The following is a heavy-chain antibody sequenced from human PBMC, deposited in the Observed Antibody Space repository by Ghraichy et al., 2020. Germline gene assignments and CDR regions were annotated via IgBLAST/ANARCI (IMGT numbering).Heavy chain of an antibody. CDR1: GFTFSSYW. V-gene: IGHV3-7*03. CDR3: ARQLGGGYHDFWSGKTSFDY. CDR2: IKQDGSEK. D-gene: IGHD3-3*01. Sequence: GGSLRLSCAASGFTFSSYWMSWVRQAPGKGLEWVANIKQDGSEKYYVDSVKGRFTISRDNAKNSLYLQMNSLRAEDTAVYYCARQLGGGYHDFWSGKTSFDYWGQGTLVTVSS. J-gene: IGHJ4*02.